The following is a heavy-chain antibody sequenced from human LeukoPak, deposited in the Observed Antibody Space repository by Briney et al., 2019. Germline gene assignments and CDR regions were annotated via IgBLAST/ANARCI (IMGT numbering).Heavy chain of an antibody. J-gene: IGHJ5*02. CDR1: GDSVSSNSAA. CDR2: TYYRSKWYN. Sequence: SQTLSLTCAISGDSVSSNSAAWNWIRQSPSRGLEWLGRTYYRSKWYNDYAVSGKSRITINPDTSKNQFSLQLNSVTPEDTAVYYCARDGYNWNYFWFDPWGQGTLVTVSS. V-gene: IGHV6-1*01. D-gene: IGHD1-7*01. CDR3: ARDGYNWNYFWFDP.